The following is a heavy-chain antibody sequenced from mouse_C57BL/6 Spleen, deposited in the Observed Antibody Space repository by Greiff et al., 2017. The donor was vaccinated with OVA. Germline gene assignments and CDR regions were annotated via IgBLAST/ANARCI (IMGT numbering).Heavy chain of an antibody. CDR2: ISDGGSYT. CDR3: ASDYYGSSYGYFDV. CDR1: GFTFSSYA. V-gene: IGHV5-4*03. Sequence: EVKLVESGGGLVKPGGSLKLSCAASGFTFSSYAMSWVRQTPEKRLEWVATISDGGSYTYYPDNVKGRFTISRDNAKNNLYLQMSHLKSEDTAMYYGASDYYGSSYGYFDVWGTGTTVTVSS. J-gene: IGHJ1*03. D-gene: IGHD1-1*01.